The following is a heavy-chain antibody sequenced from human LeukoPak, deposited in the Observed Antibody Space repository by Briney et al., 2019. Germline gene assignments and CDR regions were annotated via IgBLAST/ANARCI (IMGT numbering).Heavy chain of an antibody. J-gene: IGHJ4*02. CDR1: GFTVSSKY. CDR2: IYSGGST. Sequence: PGGSLRLSCAASGFTVSSKYMSWVRQAPGKGLEWVSVIYSGGSTYYADSVKGRFTISRDNAKNTLYLQMTSLRAEDTAIYYCVRDGDVYNFDHWGQGTLVTVSS. D-gene: IGHD5-24*01. V-gene: IGHV3-66*01. CDR3: VRDGDVYNFDH.